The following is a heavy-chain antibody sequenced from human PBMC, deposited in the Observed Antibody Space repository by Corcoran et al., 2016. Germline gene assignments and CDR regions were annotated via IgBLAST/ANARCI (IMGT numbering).Heavy chain of an antibody. J-gene: IGHJ4*02. CDR3: ARAFGGGNDY. Sequence: QVTLRESGPALVKPPQTLTLTCTFSGFSLSTSGMCVSWIRPPPGKALEWLALIDWDDDKYYSTSLKTRLTSSKDTSKNQVVLTMTNMDTVDTATSDCARAFGGGNDYWGQGTLVT. CDR2: IDWDDDK. CDR1: GFSLSTSGMC. D-gene: IGHD3-16*01. V-gene: IGHV2-70*01.